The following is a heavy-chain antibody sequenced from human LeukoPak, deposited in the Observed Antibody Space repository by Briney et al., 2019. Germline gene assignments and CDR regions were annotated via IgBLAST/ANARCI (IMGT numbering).Heavy chain of an antibody. J-gene: IGHJ4*02. CDR3: AKWPEGAMDYFDY. CDR2: ISGDGTRT. V-gene: IGHV3-23*01. CDR1: GFTFSDYY. D-gene: IGHD3-16*01. Sequence: GGSLRLSCAASGFTFSDYYMSWIRQAPVKGLEWVSAISGDGTRTYYADSVKGRFTISRDNSKNTLYLEMSSLRVEDTAIYYCAKWPEGAMDYFDYWGQGTLVTVSS.